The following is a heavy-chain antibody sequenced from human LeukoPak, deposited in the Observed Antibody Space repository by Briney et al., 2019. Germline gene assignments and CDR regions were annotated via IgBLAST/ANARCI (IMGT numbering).Heavy chain of an antibody. Sequence: PGGSLRLSCAASGFTFSSYSMNWVRQAPGKGLEWVSHISSSSSTIYYADSVKGRFTISRDNAKNSLYLQMNSLRAEDTAVYYCARGRSANMPYYYMDVWGKGTTVTVSS. CDR3: ARGRSANMPYYYMDV. CDR1: GFTFSSYS. V-gene: IGHV3-48*04. CDR2: ISSSSSTI. D-gene: IGHD2-2*01. J-gene: IGHJ6*03.